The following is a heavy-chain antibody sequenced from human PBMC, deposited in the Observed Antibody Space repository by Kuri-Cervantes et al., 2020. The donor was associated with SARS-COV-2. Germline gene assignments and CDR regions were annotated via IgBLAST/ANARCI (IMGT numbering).Heavy chain of an antibody. Sequence: GESLKISCAASGFTVSSNYMSWVRQAPGKGPEWVSVIYSGGSTYYADSVKGRFTISRDNSKNTLYLQMNSLRAEDTAVYYCARERGLRGWFDPWSQGTLVTVSS. CDR2: IYSGGST. CDR1: GFTVSSNY. V-gene: IGHV3-53*01. CDR3: ARERGLRGWFDP. J-gene: IGHJ5*02.